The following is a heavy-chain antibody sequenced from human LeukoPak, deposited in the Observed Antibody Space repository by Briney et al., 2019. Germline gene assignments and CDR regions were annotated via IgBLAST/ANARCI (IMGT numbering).Heavy chain of an antibody. V-gene: IGHV3-23*01. Sequence: GGSLRLSCAASGFTFSSYAMSWVRQAPGKGLEWVSAICGSGGSTYYAYSVNGRSTISRDTSKNTLYLQMTSLRAEDTAVYYCASSHEVITFEGVNVTPFDYWGQGTLVTVSS. D-gene: IGHD3-16*02. CDR3: ASSHEVITFEGVNVTPFDY. CDR1: GFTFSSYA. J-gene: IGHJ4*02. CDR2: ICGSGGST.